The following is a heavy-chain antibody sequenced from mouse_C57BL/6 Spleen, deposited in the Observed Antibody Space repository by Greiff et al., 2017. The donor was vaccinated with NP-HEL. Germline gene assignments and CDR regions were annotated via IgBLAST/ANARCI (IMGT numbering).Heavy chain of an antibody. CDR1: GYTFTDYE. V-gene: IGHV1-15*01. CDR3: TRVDSDYAMDY. D-gene: IGHD2-12*01. J-gene: IGHJ4*01. CDR2: IDPETGGT. Sequence: VQLQESGAELVRPGASVTLSCKASGYTFTDYEMHWVKQTPVHGLEWIGAIDPETGGTAYNQKFKGKAILTADKSSSTAYMELRSLTSEDSAVYYCTRVDSDYAMDYWGQGTSVTVSS.